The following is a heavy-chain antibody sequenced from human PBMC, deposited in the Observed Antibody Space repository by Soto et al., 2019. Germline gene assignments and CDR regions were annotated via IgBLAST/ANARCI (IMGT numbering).Heavy chain of an antibody. CDR3: AKDHYGEDPGRDYFDY. CDR1: GFTFSSYA. J-gene: IGHJ4*02. CDR2: ISGSGGST. V-gene: IGHV3-23*01. Sequence: GSLRLSCAASGFTFSSYAMSWVRQAPGKGLEWVSAISGSGGSTYYADSVKGRFTISRDNSKNTLYLQMNSLRAEGTAVYYCAKDHYGEDPGRDYFDYWGQGTLVTVSS. D-gene: IGHD4-17*01.